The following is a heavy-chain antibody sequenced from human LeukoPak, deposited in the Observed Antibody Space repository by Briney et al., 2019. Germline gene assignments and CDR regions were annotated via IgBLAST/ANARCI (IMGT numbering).Heavy chain of an antibody. J-gene: IGHJ4*02. CDR3: ASGAYYFDY. D-gene: IGHD4-17*01. CDR2: INSDGSST. Sequence: GGSLRLSCAASGFTVSSNYMSWVRQAPGKGLEWVSRINSDGSSTSYADSVKGRFTISRDNAKNTLYLQMNSLRAEDTAVYYCASGAYYFDYWGQGTLVTVSS. CDR1: GFTVSSNY. V-gene: IGHV3-74*01.